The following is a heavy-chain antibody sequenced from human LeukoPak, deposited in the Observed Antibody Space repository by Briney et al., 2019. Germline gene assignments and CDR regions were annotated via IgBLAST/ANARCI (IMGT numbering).Heavy chain of an antibody. CDR1: GITFSDYY. D-gene: IGHD3-10*01. CDR3: ARDPSVFGELYYYYGMDV. Sequence: GGSLRLSCAVSGITFSDYYMSWVRQAPGKGLEWVSVIYSGSSTYYGDSVKGRFTISRDNAKNSLYLQMNSLRAEDTAVYYCARDPSVFGELYYYYGMDVWGQGTTVTVSS. V-gene: IGHV3-69-1*01. J-gene: IGHJ6*02. CDR2: IYSGSST.